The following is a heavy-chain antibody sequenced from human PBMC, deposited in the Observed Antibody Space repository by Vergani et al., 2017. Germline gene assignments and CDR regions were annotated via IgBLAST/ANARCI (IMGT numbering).Heavy chain of an antibody. CDR1: GGSFSGYY. V-gene: IGHV4-34*01. Sequence: QVHLQQWGAGLLKPSETLSLTCAVYGGSFSGYYWSWIRQPPGKGLEWIGEINHSGSTNYNPSLKSRVTISVDTSKNQFSLKLSSVTAADTAVYYCASFSSGDSSGGLDYWGQGTLVTVSS. D-gene: IGHD3-22*01. CDR3: ASFSSGDSSGGLDY. CDR2: INHSGST. J-gene: IGHJ4*02.